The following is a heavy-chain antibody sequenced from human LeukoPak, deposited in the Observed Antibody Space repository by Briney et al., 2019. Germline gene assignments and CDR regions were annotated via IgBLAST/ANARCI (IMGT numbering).Heavy chain of an antibody. CDR1: GGSISSYY. CDR2: IYYSGST. J-gene: IGHJ6*02. CDR3: ARVGSSSWYGGDPTWDYYGMDV. Sequence: PSEPLSLTCTVSGGSISSYYWSWIRQPPGKGLEWIGYIYYSGSTNYNPSLKSRVTISVDTSKNQFSLKLSSVTAADTAVYYCARVGSSSWYGGDPTWDYYGMDVWGQGTTVTVSS. D-gene: IGHD6-13*01. V-gene: IGHV4-59*01.